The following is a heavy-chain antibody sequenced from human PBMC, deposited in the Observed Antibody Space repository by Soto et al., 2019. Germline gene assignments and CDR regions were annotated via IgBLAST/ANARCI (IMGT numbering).Heavy chain of an antibody. CDR1: GGTFSSYA. V-gene: IGHV1-69*13. CDR2: IIPIFGTA. D-gene: IGHD6-13*01. CDR3: ARVGHIAAAPARVYYFDY. Sequence: SVKVSCKASGGTFSSYAISWVRQAPGQGLEWMGGIIPIFGTANYAQKFQGRVTITADESTSTAYMELSSLRSEDTAVYYCARVGHIAAAPARVYYFDYWGQGTLVTVSS. J-gene: IGHJ4*02.